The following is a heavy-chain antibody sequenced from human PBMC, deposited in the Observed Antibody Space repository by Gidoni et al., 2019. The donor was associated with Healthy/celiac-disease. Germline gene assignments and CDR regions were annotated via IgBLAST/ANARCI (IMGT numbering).Heavy chain of an antibody. D-gene: IGHD3-3*01. Sequence: QVQLQESGPGLVKPSQTLSLPCTVSGGSIRRGGYYWSWIRQHPGEGLEWIGYIYYSGSPYYNPSIKRRVTISVDTSKNQFSLKLSSVTAADTAVYYCARGGGRHPKGPWGQGTLVTVSS. CDR1: GGSIRRGGYY. CDR3: ARGGGRHPKGP. J-gene: IGHJ4*02. V-gene: IGHV4-31*03. CDR2: IYYSGSP.